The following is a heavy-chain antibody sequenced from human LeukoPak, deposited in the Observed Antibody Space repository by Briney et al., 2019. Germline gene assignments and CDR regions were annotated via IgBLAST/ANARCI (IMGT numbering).Heavy chain of an antibody. J-gene: IGHJ4*02. V-gene: IGHV1-18*01. CDR1: GYTFTSYG. D-gene: IGHD3-22*01. CDR3: ARDWASRYDSSGYIDY. CDR2: ISAYNGNT. Sequence: GASVKASCKASGYTFTSYGISWVRQAPGQGLEWMGWISAYNGNTNYAQKLQGRVTMTTDTSTSTAYMELRSLRSDDTAVYYCARDWASRYDSSGYIDYWGQGTLVTVSS.